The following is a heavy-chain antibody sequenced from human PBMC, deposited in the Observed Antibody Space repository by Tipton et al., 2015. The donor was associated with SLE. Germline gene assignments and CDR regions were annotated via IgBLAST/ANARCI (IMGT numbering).Heavy chain of an antibody. D-gene: IGHD4-11*01. V-gene: IGHV4-34*01. CDR3: ARDQGSKTAFDI. CDR2: INHSGST. CDR1: GGSFSGYY. Sequence: TLSLTCAVYGGSFSGYYWSWIRQPPGKGLEWIGEINHSGSTNYNPSLKSRVTISVDTSKNQFSLKLSSVTAADTAVYYCARDQGSKTAFDIWGQGTMVTVSS. J-gene: IGHJ3*02.